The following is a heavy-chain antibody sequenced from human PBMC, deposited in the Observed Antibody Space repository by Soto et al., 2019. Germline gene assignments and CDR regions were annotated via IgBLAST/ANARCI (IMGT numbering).Heavy chain of an antibody. CDR2: IYSGGST. Sequence: GGSLRLSCAASGFTVSSNYMSWVRQAPGKGLEWVSVIYSGGSTYYADSVKGRFTISRDNSKNTLYLQMNSLRAEDTAVYYCARDHVVRGVIDYGMDVWGQGTTVTVSS. D-gene: IGHD3-10*01. V-gene: IGHV3-66*01. CDR3: ARDHVVRGVIDYGMDV. J-gene: IGHJ6*02. CDR1: GFTVSSNY.